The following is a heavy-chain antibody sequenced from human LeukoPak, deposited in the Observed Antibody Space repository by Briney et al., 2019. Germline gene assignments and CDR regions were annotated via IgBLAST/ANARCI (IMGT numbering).Heavy chain of an antibody. Sequence: AASVKVSCKASGYTFTSYGISWVRQAPGQGLEWMGWISAYNGNTNYAQKLQGRVTMTTDTSTSTAYMELRSLRSDDTAVYYCARDQVNSGYDSNFDYWGQGTLVTVSS. CDR3: ARDQVNSGYDSNFDY. D-gene: IGHD5-12*01. CDR1: GYTFTSYG. CDR2: ISAYNGNT. V-gene: IGHV1-18*01. J-gene: IGHJ4*02.